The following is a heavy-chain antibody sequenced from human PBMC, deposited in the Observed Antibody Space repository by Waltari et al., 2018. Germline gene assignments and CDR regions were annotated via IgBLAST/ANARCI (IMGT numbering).Heavy chain of an antibody. Sequence: EVQLVESGGGLVQPGGSLRLSCAASGFTFSSCDMHWVRQATGKGLEWVSAIGTAGDTYYLGSVKGRFTISRENAKNSLYLQMNSLRAGDTAMYYCARATTYAFDIWGQGTMVTVSS. J-gene: IGHJ3*02. CDR2: IGTAGDT. V-gene: IGHV3-13*01. CDR3: ARATTYAFDI. CDR1: GFTFSSCD.